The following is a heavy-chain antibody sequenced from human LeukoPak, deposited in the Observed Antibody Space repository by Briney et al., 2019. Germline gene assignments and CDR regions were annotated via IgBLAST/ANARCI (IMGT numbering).Heavy chain of an antibody. J-gene: IGHJ6*03. V-gene: IGHV3-7*01. CDR2: IKQDGSEK. Sequence: GGSLGLSCAAYGFTFSSYWMSWVRQAPGKGLEWVANIKQDGSEKYYVDSVKGRFTISRDNAKNSLYLQMNSLRGEDTAVYYCARSSLYSGYLNYMDVWGKGTTVTVSS. CDR1: GFTFSSYW. CDR3: ARSSLYSGYLNYMDV. D-gene: IGHD5-12*01.